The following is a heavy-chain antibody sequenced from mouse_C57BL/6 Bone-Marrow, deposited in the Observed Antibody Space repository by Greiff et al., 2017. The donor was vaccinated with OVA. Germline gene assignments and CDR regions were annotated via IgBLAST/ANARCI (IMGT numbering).Heavy chain of an antibody. CDR2: INPYNGGT. V-gene: IGHV1-19*01. CDR1: GYTFTDYY. Sequence: VQLQQSGPVLVKPGASVKLSCKASGYTFTDYYMNWVKQSPGKSLEWIGVINPYNGGTSYNQKFKGKATLTVDKSSSTAYMELNSLTSEDSAVYYCARARYYYGSPYWYFDVWGTGTTVTVSS. CDR3: ARARYYYGSPYWYFDV. J-gene: IGHJ1*03. D-gene: IGHD1-1*01.